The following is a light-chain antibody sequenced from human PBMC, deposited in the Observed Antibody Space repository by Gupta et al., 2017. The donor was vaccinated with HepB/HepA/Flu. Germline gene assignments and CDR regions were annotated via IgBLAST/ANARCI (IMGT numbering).Light chain of an antibody. CDR2: DVS. Sequence: QSALTQPASVSGSPGQSITICCTGTSSDVGGYNYVSWYQQHPGKAPKLMIYDVSNRPSWVSNRFSGSKSGNTSSLTISGLQAEDEADYYCSSYTSSSTLYVFGTGTKVTVL. V-gene: IGLV2-14*01. CDR3: SSYTSSSTLYV. J-gene: IGLJ1*01. CDR1: SSDVGGYNY.